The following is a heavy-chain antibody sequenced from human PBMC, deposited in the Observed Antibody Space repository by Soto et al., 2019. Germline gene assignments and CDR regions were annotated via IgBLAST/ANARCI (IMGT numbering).Heavy chain of an antibody. CDR3: THDWKCYHDNAV. CDR1: GFKFSDAC. D-gene: IGHD1-1*01. Sequence: EEQLVESGGGLVEPGGSLRLSCAGSGFKFSDACMNWIRQARGTGLEWVGRIKSQGSGATFDYAGPVKGRFIISRDDSKSPVFLQINSLKTDATAVYFCTHDWKCYHDNAVWGQGTMVTVSS. J-gene: IGHJ3*01. V-gene: IGHV3-15*07. CDR2: IKSQGSGATF.